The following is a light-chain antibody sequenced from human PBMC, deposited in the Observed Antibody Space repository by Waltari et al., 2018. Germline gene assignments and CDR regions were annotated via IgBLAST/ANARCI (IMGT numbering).Light chain of an antibody. Sequence: QSVLTQPPSVSGAPGQSITISCTGSSSNIGAGYDVQWYQHLPGTAPKLLIYGHNNRPSGVLYRFSGSKSGTSASLAITGLQAEDEADYYCQSYDSSVSAWLFGGGTKLTVV. V-gene: IGLV1-40*01. J-gene: IGLJ3*02. CDR2: GHN. CDR3: QSYDSSVSAWL. CDR1: SSNIGAGYD.